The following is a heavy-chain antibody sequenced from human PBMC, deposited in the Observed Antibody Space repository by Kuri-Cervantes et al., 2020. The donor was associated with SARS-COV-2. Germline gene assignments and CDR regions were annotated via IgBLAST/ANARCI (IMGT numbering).Heavy chain of an antibody. CDR3: ARGHSGSVAATTAFDI. J-gene: IGHJ3*02. D-gene: IGHD6-19*01. Sequence: SETLSLTCTVSGGSISSSSYYWGWIRQPPGKGLEWIGSIYYSGSTNYSPSLKSRVTISVDTSKNQFSLKLSSVTAADTAVYYCARGHSGSVAATTAFDIWGQGTMVTVSS. V-gene: IGHV4-39*07. CDR1: GGSISSSSYY. CDR2: IYYSGST.